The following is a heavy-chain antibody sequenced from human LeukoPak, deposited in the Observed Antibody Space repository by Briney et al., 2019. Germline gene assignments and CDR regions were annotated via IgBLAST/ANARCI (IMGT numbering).Heavy chain of an antibody. V-gene: IGHV4-59*01. CDR3: ARAPGYCGGSSCYFFDY. CDR2: IYNSGST. J-gene: IGHJ4*02. CDR1: GGSISSYY. D-gene: IGHD2-15*01. Sequence: SETLSLTCTVSGGSISSYYWSWIRQPPGKGLEWIGYIYNSGSTNCNPSLKSRVTISLDTSKNQFSLKLSSVTAADTAVYYCARAPGYCGGSSCYFFDYWGQGTLVTVSS.